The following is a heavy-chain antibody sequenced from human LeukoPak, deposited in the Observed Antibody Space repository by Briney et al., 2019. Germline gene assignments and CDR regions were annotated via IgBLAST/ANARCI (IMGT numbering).Heavy chain of an antibody. J-gene: IGHJ5*02. Sequence: GASVKVSCKASGYTFTGYYIHWVRQASGQGLEWMGWINPNSGDTNYAQSFQGRVTMTRDTSSSTAHMELSRLRSDDTAVYYCARGDCSVSGCHGGNWFDPWGQGTLVTVSS. CDR1: GYTFTGYY. CDR3: ARGDCSVSGCHGGNWFDP. V-gene: IGHV1-2*02. D-gene: IGHD2-15*01. CDR2: INPNSGDT.